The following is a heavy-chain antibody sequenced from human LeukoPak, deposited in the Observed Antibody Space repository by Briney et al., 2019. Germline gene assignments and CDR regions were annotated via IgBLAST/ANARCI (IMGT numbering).Heavy chain of an antibody. CDR1: TDSFSSHY. CDR2: ISYIGST. CDR3: ARLFDSSGYYLIDY. J-gene: IGHJ4*02. Sequence: SETLSLTCAVSTDSFSSHYWTWIRQPPGKGLEWIGYISYIGSTNYNPSLKSRVTISIDTSKNQFSLKLSSVTAADTAVYYCARLFDSSGYYLIDYWGQGTLVTVSS. V-gene: IGHV4-59*11. D-gene: IGHD3-22*01.